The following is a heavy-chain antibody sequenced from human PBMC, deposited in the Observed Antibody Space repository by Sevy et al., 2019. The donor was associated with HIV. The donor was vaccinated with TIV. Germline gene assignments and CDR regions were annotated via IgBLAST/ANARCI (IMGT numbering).Heavy chain of an antibody. CDR2: IKQDGSEK. V-gene: IGHV3-7*01. J-gene: IGHJ5*02. CDR1: GFTFSNYW. CDR3: ARDKGQGWFDP. Sequence: GESLKISCAASGFTFSNYWMSWVRQAPGKGLEWVANIKQDGSEKYYVDSVKGRFTISRDNAKNSLSLQMNSLRAGDTAMYYCARDKGQGWFDPWGQRTLVTVSS.